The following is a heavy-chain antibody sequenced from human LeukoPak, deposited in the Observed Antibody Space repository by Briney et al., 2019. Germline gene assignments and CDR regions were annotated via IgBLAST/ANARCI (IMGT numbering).Heavy chain of an antibody. V-gene: IGHV3-30-3*02. CDR3: AKQDQHYDFWSGYDAFDI. CDR2: ISYDGSST. CDR1: GFTFNSYA. D-gene: IGHD3-3*01. Sequence: PGGSLRLSCAASGFTFNSYAMFWARQAPGKGLECVAFISYDGSSTYYADSVKGRFTVSRDNSKNTLYLQMDSLRAEDTAVYYCAKQDQHYDFWSGYDAFDIWGQGTMVTVSS. J-gene: IGHJ3*02.